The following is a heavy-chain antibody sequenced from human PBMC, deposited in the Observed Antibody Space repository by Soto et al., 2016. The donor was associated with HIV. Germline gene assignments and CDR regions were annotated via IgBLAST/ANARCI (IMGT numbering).Heavy chain of an antibody. CDR2: INSDGSFT. Sequence: EVQLVESGGGLAQPGGSLRLSCAASGFTFSKYWMHWVRQAPGKGLVWVSSINSDGSFTSHADSVKGRFSISRDNAKNTLYLLMDSLRAEDSAVYYCARVRYDFDYGGNKDFDYWGQGILVTVSS. D-gene: IGHD4-17*01. V-gene: IGHV3-74*01. CDR3: ARVRYDFDYGGNKDFDY. J-gene: IGHJ4*02. CDR1: GFTFSKYW.